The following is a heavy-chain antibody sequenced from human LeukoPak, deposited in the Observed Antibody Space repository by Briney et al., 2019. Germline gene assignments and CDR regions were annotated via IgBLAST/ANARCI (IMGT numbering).Heavy chain of an antibody. J-gene: IGHJ4*02. CDR3: ARDLPDY. CDR1: GLTFSSFA. Sequence: GGSLRLSCAASGLTFSSFAMHWVRQAPGKGLEWVALISDDGSNKYYADSVKGRFTISRDNSKNTLYLQMNSLRAEDTAVYYCARDLPDYWGQGTLVTVSS. CDR2: ISDDGSNK. V-gene: IGHV3-30-3*01.